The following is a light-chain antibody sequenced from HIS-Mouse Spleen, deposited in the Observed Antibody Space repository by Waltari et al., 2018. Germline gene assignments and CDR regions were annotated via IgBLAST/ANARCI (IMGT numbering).Light chain of an antibody. V-gene: IGLV2-14*03. CDR1: SSDVGGYNY. CDR3: SSYTSSSTRV. J-gene: IGLJ3*02. Sequence: QSALTQPASVSGSPGQSITISCTGTSSDVGGYNYVSWYQQHPGKAPKLMYYGVSNRPSVLSNLVSGSKSGNTASLTISGLQAEDEADYYCSSYTSSSTRVFGGGTKLTVL. CDR2: GVS.